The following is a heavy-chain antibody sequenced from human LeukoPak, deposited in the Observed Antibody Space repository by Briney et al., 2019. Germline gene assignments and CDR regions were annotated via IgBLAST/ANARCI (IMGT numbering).Heavy chain of an antibody. V-gene: IGHV1-58*01. Sequence: SVKVSCKASGFTFASSAVQWVRQARGQRLEWIGWIVVGSGNTNYAQKFQERVTITRDMSTSTAYMELSSLRSEDTAVYYCAAMGIAVPGGEYYYYYYGMDVWGQGTTVTVSS. D-gene: IGHD6-19*01. CDR2: IVVGSGNT. CDR3: AAMGIAVPGGEYYYYYYGMDV. CDR1: GFTFASSA. J-gene: IGHJ6*02.